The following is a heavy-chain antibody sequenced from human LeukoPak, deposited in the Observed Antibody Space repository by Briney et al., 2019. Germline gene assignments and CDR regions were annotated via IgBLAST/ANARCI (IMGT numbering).Heavy chain of an antibody. V-gene: IGHV3-53*05. J-gene: IGHJ4*02. CDR2: IYSGGNT. Sequence: GGSLRLSCAASGFTVSSDYMSWVRQAPGKGLEWVSVIYSGGNTYYADSVKGRFTISRDNSKNTLYLQMNSLRAEDTAVYYCARDLRGGYYYDSSGYYYPPDYWGQGTLVTVSS. CDR1: GFTVSSDY. D-gene: IGHD3-22*01. CDR3: ARDLRGGYYYDSSGYYYPPDY.